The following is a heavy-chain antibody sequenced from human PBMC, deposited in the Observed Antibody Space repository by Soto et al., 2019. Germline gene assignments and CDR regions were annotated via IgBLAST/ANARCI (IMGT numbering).Heavy chain of an antibody. D-gene: IGHD3-22*01. CDR2: ISYDGSNK. V-gene: IGHV3-30*18. CDR1: GFTFSSYG. CDR3: AKDQDSSGYYPDY. J-gene: IGHJ4*02. Sequence: PGGSLRLSCAASGFTFSSYGMHWVRQAPGEGLEWVAVISYDGSNKYYADSVRGRFTISRDNSKNTLYLQMNSLRAEDTAVYYCAKDQDSSGYYPDYWGQGTLVTVSS.